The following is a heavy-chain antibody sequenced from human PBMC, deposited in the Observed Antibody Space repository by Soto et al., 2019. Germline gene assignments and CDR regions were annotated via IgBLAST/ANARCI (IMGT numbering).Heavy chain of an antibody. CDR3: ARVGPPAAGTGKYYYYYGMDV. Sequence: SQTLSLTCAISGDSVSSNSAAWNWIRQSPSRGLEWLGRTYYRSKWYNDYAVSVKSRITISPDTSKNQFSLQLNSVTPEDTAVYYCARVGPPAAGTGKYYYYYGMDVWGQGTTVTVSS. V-gene: IGHV6-1*01. CDR1: GDSVSSNSAA. CDR2: TYYRSKWYN. D-gene: IGHD6-13*01. J-gene: IGHJ6*02.